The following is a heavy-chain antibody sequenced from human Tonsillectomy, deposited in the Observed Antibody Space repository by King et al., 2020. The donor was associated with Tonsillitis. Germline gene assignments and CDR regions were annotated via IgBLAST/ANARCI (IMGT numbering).Heavy chain of an antibody. Sequence: VQLVESGGGLVKPGGSLRLSCAASGFTFSSYSMNWVRQAPGKGLEWVSSISSSSSYIYYADSVKGRFTISRDNAKKSLYLQMNSLRAEDTAVYYCARGQKQTYYFDYWGQXTLGTVSS. CDR2: ISSSSSYI. CDR3: ARGQKQTYYFDY. CDR1: GFTFSSYS. J-gene: IGHJ4*02. V-gene: IGHV3-21*01. D-gene: IGHD6-13*01.